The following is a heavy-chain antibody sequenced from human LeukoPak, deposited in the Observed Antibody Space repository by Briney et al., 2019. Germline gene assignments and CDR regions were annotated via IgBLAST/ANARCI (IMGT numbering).Heavy chain of an antibody. CDR3: ASHPLYSSSWYDTTYYFDY. J-gene: IGHJ4*02. D-gene: IGHD6-13*01. V-gene: IGHV4-39*01. CDR1: GGSISSDNYY. CDR2: IYYSGST. Sequence: PSETLSLTCTVSGGSISSDNYYWGWIRQPPGKGLEWIGSIYYSGSTYYNPSLKSRVTISVDTSKNQFSLKLSSVTAADTAVYYCASHPLYSSSWYDTTYYFDYWGQGTLVTVSS.